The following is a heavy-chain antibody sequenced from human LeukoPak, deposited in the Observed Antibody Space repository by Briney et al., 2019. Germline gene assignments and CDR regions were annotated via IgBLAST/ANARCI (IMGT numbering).Heavy chain of an antibody. J-gene: IGHJ6*03. CDR2: INPNSGGT. D-gene: IGHD5-18*01. CDR3: ARGHSYGSDYYYYMDV. V-gene: IGHV1-2*02. Sequence: ASVKVSCKASGYTFTGYYMRWVRQAPGQGLEWMGWINPNSGGTNYAQKFQGRVTMTRDTSISTAYMELSRLRSDDTAVYYCARGHSYGSDYYYYMDVWGKGTTVTVSS. CDR1: GYTFTGYY.